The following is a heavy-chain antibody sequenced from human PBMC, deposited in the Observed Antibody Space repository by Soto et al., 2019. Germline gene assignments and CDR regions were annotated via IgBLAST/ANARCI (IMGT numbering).Heavy chain of an antibody. V-gene: IGHV1-46*03. CDR3: ARDLNGSGSYLGAFDI. J-gene: IGHJ3*02. CDR2: INPSGGST. CDR1: GYTFTSFY. D-gene: IGHD3-10*01. Sequence: QVQLVQSGAEVKKPGASVKVSCKASGYTFTSFYMHWVRQAPGQGLEWMGIINPSGGSTSYAQKFQGRVTMTWVTSTTTVPTELSSPRSEDTAVYFCARDLNGSGSYLGAFDIWGQGTMVTVSS.